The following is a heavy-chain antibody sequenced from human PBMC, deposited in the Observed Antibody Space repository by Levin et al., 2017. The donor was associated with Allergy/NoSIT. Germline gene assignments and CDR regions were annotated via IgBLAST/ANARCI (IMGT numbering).Heavy chain of an antibody. V-gene: IGHV5-51*01. CDR3: ARSLVPAADYRGTQLPFDY. CDR2: IYPGDSDT. Sequence: GESLKISCKGSGYSFTSYWIGWVRQMPGKGLEWMGIIYPGDSDTRYSPSFQGQVTISADKSISTAYLQWSSLKASDTAMYYCARSLVPAADYRGTQLPFDYWGQGTLVTVSS. J-gene: IGHJ4*02. CDR1: GYSFTSYW. D-gene: IGHD2-2*01.